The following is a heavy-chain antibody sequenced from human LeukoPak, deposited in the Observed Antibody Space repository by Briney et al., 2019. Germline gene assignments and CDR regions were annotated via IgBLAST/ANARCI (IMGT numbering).Heavy chain of an antibody. Sequence: SETLSLTCTVSGDSLSNYYWSWIRQPAGKGLEWIGRIYTSGSTNYNPSLKSRVTISVDTSKNQFSLKLSSVTAADTAVYYCATGSGWYSRDAFDIWGQGTMVTVSS. J-gene: IGHJ3*02. V-gene: IGHV4-4*07. CDR1: GDSLSNYY. CDR2: IYTSGST. CDR3: ATGSGWYSRDAFDI. D-gene: IGHD6-19*01.